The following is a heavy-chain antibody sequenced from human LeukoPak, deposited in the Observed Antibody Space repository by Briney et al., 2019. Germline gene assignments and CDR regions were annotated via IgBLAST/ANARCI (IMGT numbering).Heavy chain of an antibody. CDR2: IIPIFGTA. D-gene: IGHD6-13*01. J-gene: IGHJ5*02. CDR1: GGTFSSYA. Sequence: ASVKVSCKASGGTFSSYAISWVRQAPGQGLEWMGGIIPIFGTANYAQKFQGRVTITADESTSTAYMELSSLRSEDTAVYCCARDWGYSSSWYWFDPWGQGTLVTVSS. V-gene: IGHV1-69*13. CDR3: ARDWGYSSSWYWFDP.